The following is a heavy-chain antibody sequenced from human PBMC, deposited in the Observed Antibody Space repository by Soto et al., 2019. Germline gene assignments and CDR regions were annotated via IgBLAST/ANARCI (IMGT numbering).Heavy chain of an antibody. CDR2: INHSGST. CDR3: ARRTDYYASSGTFDY. CDR1: CGSFSGYY. Sequence: LSLTCAVYCGSFSGYYWSWIRQPPGKGLEWIGEINHSGSTNYNPSLESRVTILVDKSKNKFSLNLSSVTAADTAVYYCARRTDYYASSGTFDYWGQGTLVTVSS. J-gene: IGHJ4*02. V-gene: IGHV4-34*01. D-gene: IGHD3-22*01.